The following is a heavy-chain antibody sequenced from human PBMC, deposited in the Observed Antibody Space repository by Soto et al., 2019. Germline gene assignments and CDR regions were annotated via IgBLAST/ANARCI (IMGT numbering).Heavy chain of an antibody. J-gene: IGHJ6*02. CDR3: ARGQGKYYDYVWGSLRYYCMDV. CDR1: GFTFSSYA. Sequence: QVQLVESGGGVVQPGRSLRLSCAASGFTFSSYAMHWVRQAPGKGLEWVAVISYDGSNKYYADSVKGRFTISRDNSKNTLYLQMNSLRAEDTAVYYCARGQGKYYDYVWGSLRYYCMDVWGQGTTVTVSS. V-gene: IGHV3-30-3*01. D-gene: IGHD3-16*01. CDR2: ISYDGSNK.